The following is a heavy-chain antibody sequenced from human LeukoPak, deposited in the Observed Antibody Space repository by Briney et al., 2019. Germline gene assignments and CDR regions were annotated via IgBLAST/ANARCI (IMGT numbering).Heavy chain of an antibody. Sequence: PSETLSLTCRVSGASINSGSNYWGWIRQPPGKTLEWIGSIYSSGSTNYNPSLKSRVTISVDTSKNQFSLKLSSVTAADTAVYYCARHDLLWFEESPFDYWGEGTLVSVSS. CDR2: IYSSGST. V-gene: IGHV4-39*01. J-gene: IGHJ4*02. CDR1: GASINSGSNY. D-gene: IGHD3-10*01. CDR3: ARHDLLWFEESPFDY.